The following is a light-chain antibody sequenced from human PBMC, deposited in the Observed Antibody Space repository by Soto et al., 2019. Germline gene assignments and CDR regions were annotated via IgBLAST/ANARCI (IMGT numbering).Light chain of an antibody. V-gene: IGKV2-28*01. J-gene: IGKJ1*01. CDR2: LGS. CDR1: QSLLHSNGFNY. CDR3: MQGLQIPQT. Sequence: DIVMTQSPLSLTVTPGEPASISCRSSQSLLHSNGFNYLDWYLQKPGQSPQLLIYLGSSRSSGVPDRFSGSGSGTDFALKISRVEAEDVGVYYCMQGLQIPQTFGQGTKEDIK.